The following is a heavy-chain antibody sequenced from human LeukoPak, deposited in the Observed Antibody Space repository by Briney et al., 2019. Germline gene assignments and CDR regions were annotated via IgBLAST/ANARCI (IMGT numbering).Heavy chain of an antibody. CDR3: ARLVSSGYYPFDY. J-gene: IGHJ4*02. Sequence: SETLSLTCTVSGGSISSYYWSWIRQPPGKGLELIGYIDYSGSTNYNPSLKSRVTISVDTSKNHFSLKLSSVTAADTAVYYCARLVSSGYYPFDYWGQGTLVTVSS. V-gene: IGHV4-59*08. D-gene: IGHD3-22*01. CDR1: GGSISSYY. CDR2: IDYSGST.